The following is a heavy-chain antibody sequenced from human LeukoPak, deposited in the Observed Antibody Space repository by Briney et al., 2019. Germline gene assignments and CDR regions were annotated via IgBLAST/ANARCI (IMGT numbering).Heavy chain of an antibody. Sequence: QPGGSLRLSCAASGFTFSSYGMHWVRQAPGKGLEWVAVISYDGSNKYYADSVKGRFTISRDNSKNTLYLQMNSLRAEDTAVYYCAKVAGTSSFDYWGQGTLVTVSS. J-gene: IGHJ4*02. D-gene: IGHD1-14*01. CDR3: AKVAGTSSFDY. CDR2: ISYDGSNK. V-gene: IGHV3-30*18. CDR1: GFTFSSYG.